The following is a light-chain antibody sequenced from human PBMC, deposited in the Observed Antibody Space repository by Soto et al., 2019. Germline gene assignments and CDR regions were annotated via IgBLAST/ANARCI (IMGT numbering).Light chain of an antibody. Sequence: DIQLTQSPSSVSASVGDTVTITCRASQDINDYLAWFQQKPGKAPESLIFAASRLQGGVPSRFSGRGSGTEFTLTITSLQPEDFATYYCHQYDTYPLTFGGRTKVEI. CDR1: QDINDY. CDR3: HQYDTYPLT. J-gene: IGKJ4*01. V-gene: IGKV1-16*01. CDR2: AAS.